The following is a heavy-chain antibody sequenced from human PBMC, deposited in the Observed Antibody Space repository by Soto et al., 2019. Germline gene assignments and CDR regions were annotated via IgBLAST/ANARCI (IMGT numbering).Heavy chain of an antibody. Sequence: QVQLVESGGGLVKPGGSLRLSCEASGFTFSDYYMSWIRQAPGKGLEWVSYITDSGNYTNYADSVRGRFTISRDNTKNSLFLHLNGLRAEDTAVYYCARDGEQWQIRTRSFDYWGQGTLVTVSS. V-gene: IGHV3-11*06. CDR1: GFTFSDYY. CDR2: ITDSGNYT. CDR3: ARDGEQWQIRTRSFDY. J-gene: IGHJ4*02. D-gene: IGHD6-19*01.